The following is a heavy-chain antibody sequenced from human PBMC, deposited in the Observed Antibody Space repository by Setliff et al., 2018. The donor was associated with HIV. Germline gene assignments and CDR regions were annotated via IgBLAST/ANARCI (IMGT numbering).Heavy chain of an antibody. CDR3: ARDFGGYCSSMSCPGLFDP. CDR2: IYTSGST. J-gene: IGHJ5*02. V-gene: IGHV4-61*02. D-gene: IGHD2-2*01. CDR1: GGSISSGSYF. Sequence: SETLSLTCTVSGGSISSGSYFWTWIRQPAGKGLEWIGRIYTSGSTNYNPSLKSRVTISADTSKNQFSLKLSSVTAADTAVYYCARDFGGYCSSMSCPGLFDPWGQGTLVTVSS.